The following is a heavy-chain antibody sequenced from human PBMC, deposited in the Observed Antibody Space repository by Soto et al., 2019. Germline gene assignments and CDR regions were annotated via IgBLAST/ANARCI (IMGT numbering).Heavy chain of an antibody. CDR3: ARVSGWYLDAFDI. D-gene: IGHD6-19*01. CDR2: IWYDGSNK. J-gene: IGHJ3*02. Sequence: PGGSLRLSCAASGFTFSSYGMHWVRQAPGKGLEWVAVIWYDGSNKYYADSVKGRFTISRDNSKNTLYLQMNSLRAEDTAVYYCARVSGWYLDAFDIWGQGTMVTVSS. V-gene: IGHV3-33*01. CDR1: GFTFSSYG.